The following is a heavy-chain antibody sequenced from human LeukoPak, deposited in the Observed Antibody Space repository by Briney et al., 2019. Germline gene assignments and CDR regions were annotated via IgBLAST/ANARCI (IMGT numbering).Heavy chain of an antibody. V-gene: IGHV3-33*01. CDR2: IGNDGGNK. CDR3: ARDPLSGGLGNWFDP. Sequence: GGSLRLSCAASGFTFRSYGMHWVRQAPGKGLQWVAVIGNDGGNKYYADSVKGRFTISRDNTNKMLYLQMNSLRAEDTAIYYCARDPLSGGLGNWFDPWGQGTLVTVSS. J-gene: IGHJ5*02. CDR1: GFTFRSYG. D-gene: IGHD1-26*01.